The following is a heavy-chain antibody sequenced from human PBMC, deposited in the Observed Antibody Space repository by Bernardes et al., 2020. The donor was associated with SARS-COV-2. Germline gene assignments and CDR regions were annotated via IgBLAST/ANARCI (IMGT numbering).Heavy chain of an antibody. CDR3: ARDASFRDDY. Sequence: SETLSLTCTVSGGSISSGGYYWSWIRQHPGKGLEWIGYIYYSGSTYYNPSLKSRVTMTTDTSTSTAYLELGSLTSDDTAVYYCARDASFRDDYWGQGTLVSVSS. D-gene: IGHD1-26*01. CDR1: GGSISSGGYY. V-gene: IGHV4-31*03. J-gene: IGHJ4*02. CDR2: IYYSGST.